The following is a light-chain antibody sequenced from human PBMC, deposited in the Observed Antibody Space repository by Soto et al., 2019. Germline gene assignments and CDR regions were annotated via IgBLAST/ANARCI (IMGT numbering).Light chain of an antibody. Sequence: QSVLTQPASVSGSPGQSITISCTGTSNDIGAYNYVSLYQQSPDKAPKLLIYDVNNRPSGVSTRFSGSKSGNTASLTISGLQAEDEADYYCSSYTKTSTLVVFGGGTKLTVL. CDR2: DVN. J-gene: IGLJ3*02. CDR1: SNDIGAYNY. V-gene: IGLV2-14*01. CDR3: SSYTKTSTLVV.